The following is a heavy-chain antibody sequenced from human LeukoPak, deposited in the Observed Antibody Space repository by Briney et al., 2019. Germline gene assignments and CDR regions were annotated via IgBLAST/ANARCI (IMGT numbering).Heavy chain of an antibody. J-gene: IGHJ4*02. V-gene: IGHV4-59*01. Sequence: ESGPTLVKPSETLSLTCTVSGGSISSYYWSWIRQPPGKGLEWIGYTYYSGSTNYNPSLKSRVTISVDTSKKQFSLKLSSVTAADTAVYYCARSEDNSGYYYFLYYWGQGTLVTVSS. D-gene: IGHD3-22*01. CDR3: ARSEDNSGYYYFLYY. CDR1: GGSISSYY. CDR2: TYYSGST.